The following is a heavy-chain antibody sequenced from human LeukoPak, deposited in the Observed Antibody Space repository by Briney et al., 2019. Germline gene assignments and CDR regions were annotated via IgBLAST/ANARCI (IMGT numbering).Heavy chain of an antibody. J-gene: IGHJ4*02. V-gene: IGHV3-15*01. CDR1: GFXLSNPW. CDR3: TTGTY. Sequence: PGGSLRLSCAASGFXLSNPWMSWVRQAPGKGLEWVGRIRSKTDGGTADYAAPVKDRIIISRDDSKNTLYLQMNSLKNEDTAVYYCTTGTYWGQGTLVTVSS. CDR2: IRSKTDGGTA.